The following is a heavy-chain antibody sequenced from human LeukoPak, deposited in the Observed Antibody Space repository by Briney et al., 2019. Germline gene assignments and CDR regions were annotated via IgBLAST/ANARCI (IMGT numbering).Heavy chain of an antibody. CDR1: AYTFSGYY. CDR2: INPDGDGT. J-gene: IGHJ4*02. Sequence: ASVKVSCKASAYTFSGYYMHWVRQAPGQGLEWMGWINPDGDGTHFAQKFQGRVTMTRDTSISTAYMELSRLKSDDTAVYYCARSGDMAYFDYWGQGTLVTVSS. CDR3: ARSGDMAYFDY. D-gene: IGHD7-27*01. V-gene: IGHV1-2*02.